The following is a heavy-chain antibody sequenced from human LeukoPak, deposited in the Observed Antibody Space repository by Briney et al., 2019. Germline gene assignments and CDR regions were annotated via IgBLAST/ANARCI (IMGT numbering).Heavy chain of an antibody. D-gene: IGHD1-1*01. CDR1: GDSFSANFVA. CDR2: TYYRSKWYN. CDR3: AREKGTGMGVDY. Sequence: SQTLSLTCAISGDSFSANFVAWNWIRQSPSRGLEWLGRTYYRSKWYNDYAVSVKSRITINPDTSKNQFSLQLNSVTPEDTAVYYCAREKGTGMGVDYWGQGTLVTVSS. V-gene: IGHV6-1*01. J-gene: IGHJ4*02.